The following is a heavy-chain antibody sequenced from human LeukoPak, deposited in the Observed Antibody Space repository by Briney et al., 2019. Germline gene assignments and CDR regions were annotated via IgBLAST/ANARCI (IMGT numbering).Heavy chain of an antibody. CDR2: IYRDGET. J-gene: IGHJ4*02. Sequence: PGGSLRLSCTASGFTVSTNYYMRWVRQAPGKGLEWVSVIYRDGETYYADSVKGRFTISRDNSKNTLYIQMNSLRADDTAVYFCARGAGHNWGSGYFDYWGQGTLVTVSS. D-gene: IGHD7-27*01. V-gene: IGHV3-53*01. CDR3: ARGAGHNWGSGYFDY. CDR1: GFTVSTNY.